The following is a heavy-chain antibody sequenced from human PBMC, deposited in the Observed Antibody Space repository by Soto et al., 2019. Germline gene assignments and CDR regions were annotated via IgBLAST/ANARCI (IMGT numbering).Heavy chain of an antibody. D-gene: IGHD3-9*01. Sequence: ASVKVSCKASGYTFTSYAMHWVRQAPGQRLEWMGWINAGNGNTKYSQKFQGRVTITRDTSASTAYMELSSLRSEDTAVYYCASAQRYDFDFRYYYYMDVWGKGTTVTVS. CDR2: INAGNGNT. CDR1: GYTFTSYA. V-gene: IGHV1-3*01. J-gene: IGHJ6*03. CDR3: ASAQRYDFDFRYYYYMDV.